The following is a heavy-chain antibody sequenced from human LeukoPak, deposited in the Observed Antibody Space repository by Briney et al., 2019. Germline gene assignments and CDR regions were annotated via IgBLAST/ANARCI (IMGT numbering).Heavy chain of an antibody. J-gene: IGHJ3*02. CDR3: ARATPFTFGGVKDAFDI. CDR1: VFTFSSYS. CDR2: ISSSSSYI. V-gene: IGHV3-21*01. Sequence: PGGSLRLSCAASVFTFSSYSMNWVRQAPGKGLECVSSISSSSSYIYYADSVKGRFTISRDNAKNSLYLQMNSLRAEDTAVYYCARATPFTFGGVKDAFDIWGQGTMVTVSS. D-gene: IGHD3-16*01.